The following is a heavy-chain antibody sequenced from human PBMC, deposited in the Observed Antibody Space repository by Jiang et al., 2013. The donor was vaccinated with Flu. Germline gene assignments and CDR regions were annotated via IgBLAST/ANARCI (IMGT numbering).Heavy chain of an antibody. V-gene: IGHV1-69*01. D-gene: IGHD2/OR15-2a*01. Sequence: EWMEGSXPFFGTANYAQQFQGRVTITADASTGTAYMELSSLTSEDTAVYYCARDSSSEAYPLLLYYFDLWGRGTPVTVSS. J-gene: IGHJ2*01. CDR3: ARDSSSEAYPLLLYYFDL. CDR2: SXPFFGTA.